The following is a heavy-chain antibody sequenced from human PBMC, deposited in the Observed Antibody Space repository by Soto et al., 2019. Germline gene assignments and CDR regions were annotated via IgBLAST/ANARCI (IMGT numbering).Heavy chain of an antibody. CDR1: GYTFTGYY. CDR3: AGGIYSAYYYGMDV. D-gene: IGHD6-13*01. J-gene: IGHJ6*02. CDR2: INPNSGGT. Sequence: GASVKVSCKASGYTFTGYYMHWVRQAPGQGLEWMGWINPNSGGTNYAQKFQGWVTMTRDTSISTAYMELSRLRSDDTAVYYCAGGIYSAYYYGMDVWGQGTKVTVSS. V-gene: IGHV1-2*04.